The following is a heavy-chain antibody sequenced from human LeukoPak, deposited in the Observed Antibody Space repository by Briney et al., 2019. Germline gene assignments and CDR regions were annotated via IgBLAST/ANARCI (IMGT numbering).Heavy chain of an antibody. J-gene: IGHJ4*02. CDR3: ARHLREGQLERRFDV. Sequence: GESLKISCKGSGYSFTSYWIAWVRQMPGKGLEWMGIIFPGGSYTKYSPAFQGQVTISVDRSINTAYLQWSSLRASDTAMYYCARHLREGQLERRFDVWGQGTPVTVSS. CDR2: IFPGGSYT. V-gene: IGHV5-51*01. CDR1: GYSFTSYW. D-gene: IGHD1-1*01.